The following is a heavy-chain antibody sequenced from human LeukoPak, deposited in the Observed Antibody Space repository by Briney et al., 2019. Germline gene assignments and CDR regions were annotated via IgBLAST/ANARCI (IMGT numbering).Heavy chain of an antibody. J-gene: IGHJ5*02. CDR1: GFTFNNAW. D-gene: IGHD6-13*01. Sequence: GWSLRLSCAASGFTFNNAWMNWVRQAPGKGLEWVGRIKSKTDGGTTDYAAPVKDRFTISRDDSKNTLYLQMNSLRTEDTAVYYCTTVVAAAVNGWFDPWGQGTLVTVSS. CDR3: TTVVAAAVNGWFDP. CDR2: IKSKTDGGTT. V-gene: IGHV3-15*01.